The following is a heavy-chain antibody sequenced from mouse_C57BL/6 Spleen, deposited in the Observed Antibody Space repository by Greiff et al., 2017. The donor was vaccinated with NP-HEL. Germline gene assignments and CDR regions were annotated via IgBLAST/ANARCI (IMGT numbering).Heavy chain of an antibody. V-gene: IGHV5-9*01. D-gene: IGHD4-1*01. CDR2: ISGGGGNT. CDR3: ARRNWFDY. Sequence: EVMLVESGGGLVKPGGSLKLSCAASGFTFSSYTMSWVRQTPEKRLEWVATISGGGGNTYYPDSVKGRFTSSRDNAKNTLYLQMSSLRSEDTALYYCARRNWFDYWGQGTTLTVSS. CDR1: GFTFSSYT. J-gene: IGHJ2*01.